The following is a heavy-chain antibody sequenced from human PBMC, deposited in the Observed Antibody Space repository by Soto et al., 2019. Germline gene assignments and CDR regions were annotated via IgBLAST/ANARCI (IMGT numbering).Heavy chain of an antibody. J-gene: IGHJ6*02. CDR3: ARDFYYAILTGPSTGYYGMDV. CDR1: GFTFSSYG. V-gene: IGHV3-33*01. CDR2: IWYDGSNK. D-gene: IGHD3-9*01. Sequence: PGGSLRLSCAASGFTFSSYGMHWVRQAPGKGLEWVAVIWYDGSNKYYADSVKGRFTISRDNSKNTLYLQMNSLRAEDTAVYYCARDFYYAILTGPSTGYYGMDVWGQGTTVTVSS.